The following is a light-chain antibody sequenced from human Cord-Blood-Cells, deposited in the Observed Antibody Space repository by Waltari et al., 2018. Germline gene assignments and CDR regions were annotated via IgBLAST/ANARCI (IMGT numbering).Light chain of an antibody. V-gene: IGKV3-11*01. CDR3: QQRSNWLFT. Sequence: DIVLTQSPAILSLSPGEIATPSRTASQSVSSYLAWYQQKPGQAPRLLIYDTSNKATGIPARFSGSGSGTDFTLTISSLEPEDFAVYYCQQRSNWLFTFGPGTKVDIK. J-gene: IGKJ3*01. CDR2: DTS. CDR1: QSVSSY.